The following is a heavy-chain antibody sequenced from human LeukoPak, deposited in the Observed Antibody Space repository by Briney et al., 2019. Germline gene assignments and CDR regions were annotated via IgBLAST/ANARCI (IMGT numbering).Heavy chain of an antibody. CDR3: ATAGAYPTVAAIDY. CDR2: FDPKDGET. CDR1: GYTLTELS. D-gene: IGHD6-19*01. V-gene: IGHV1-24*01. J-gene: IGHJ4*02. Sequence: ASVKVSCKVSGYTLTELSLHWVRQAPGKGLEWMGGFDPKDGETIYAQKFQGRVTMTEDTSTDTAYMELSSLRSEDTAVYYCATAGAYPTVAAIDYWGQGTLVTVSS.